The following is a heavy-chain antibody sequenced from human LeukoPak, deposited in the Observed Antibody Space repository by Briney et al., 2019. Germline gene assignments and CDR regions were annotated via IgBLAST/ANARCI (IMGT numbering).Heavy chain of an antibody. V-gene: IGHV4-31*03. D-gene: IGHD4-23*01. J-gene: IGHJ4*02. CDR2: IYYSGST. CDR3: ARQNDYGGNSRLFDY. Sequence: PAETLSLTCTVSGGSISSGGYYWSWIRQHPGKGLEWIGYIYYSGSTYYNPSLKSRVTISVDTSKNQFSLKLSSVTAADTAVYYCARQNDYGGNSRLFDYWGQGTLVSVSS. CDR1: GGSISSGGYY.